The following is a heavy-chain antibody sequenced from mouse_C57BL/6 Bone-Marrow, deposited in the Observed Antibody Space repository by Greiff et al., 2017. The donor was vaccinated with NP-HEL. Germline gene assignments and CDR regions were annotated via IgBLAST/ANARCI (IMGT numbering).Heavy chain of an antibody. J-gene: IGHJ3*01. V-gene: IGHV1-64*01. CDR2: IHPNSGST. CDR3: ARSDYYGSSFAY. Sequence: VQLQQPGAELVKPGASVKLSCKASGYTFTSYWMHWVKQRPGQGLEWIGMIHPNSGSTNYNEKFKSKATLTVDKSSSTAYMQLSSLTSEDSAVYYCARSDYYGSSFAYWGQGTLVTVSA. CDR1: GYTFTSYW. D-gene: IGHD1-1*01.